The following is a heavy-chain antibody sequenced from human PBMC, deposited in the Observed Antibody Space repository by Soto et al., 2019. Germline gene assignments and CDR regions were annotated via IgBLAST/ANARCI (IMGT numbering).Heavy chain of an antibody. CDR2: ISYDGRQK. J-gene: IGHJ4*02. CDR1: RFTVSSHA. CDR3: AKDVYFDSYYFDQ. Sequence: QVQLVESGGGVVQPGRSLRLSCAASRFTVSSHAMHWVRQAPGKGLEWVAAISYDGRQKHYLDSVKGRFTLSRDESDNTVYLQMNSLRPEDTAVYYCAKDVYFDSYYFDQWGQGTLVTVSS. D-gene: IGHD3-9*01. V-gene: IGHV3-30*04.